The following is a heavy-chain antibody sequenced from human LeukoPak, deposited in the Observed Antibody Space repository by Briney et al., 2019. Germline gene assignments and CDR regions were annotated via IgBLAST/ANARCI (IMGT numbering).Heavy chain of an antibody. V-gene: IGHV3-66*04. CDR2: IYSGGST. D-gene: IGHD2-8*01. CDR3: ARRLLVPQRGDYFDY. J-gene: IGHJ4*02. CDR1: GFTFSSNY. Sequence: GGSLRLSCAASGFTFSSNYMSWVRQAPGKGLEWVSVIYSGGSTYYADSVKGRFTISRDNSKNTLYLQMNSLRAEDTAVYYRARRLLVPQRGDYFDYWGQGTLVTVSS.